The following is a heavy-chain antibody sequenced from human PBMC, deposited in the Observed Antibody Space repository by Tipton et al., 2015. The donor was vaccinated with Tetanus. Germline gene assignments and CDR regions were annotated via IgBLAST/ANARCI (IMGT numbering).Heavy chain of an antibody. CDR2: IYYSGST. Sequence: GLVKPSETLSLICTVSGGSISSYYWSWIRQPPGKGLEWIGYIYYSGSTNYNPSLKSRVTISVDTSKNQFSLKLSSVTAADTAVYYCARVGLVMAARRRNWFDPWGQGTLVTVSS. CDR3: ARVGLVMAARRRNWFDP. D-gene: IGHD6-6*01. V-gene: IGHV4-59*01. CDR1: GGSISSYY. J-gene: IGHJ5*02.